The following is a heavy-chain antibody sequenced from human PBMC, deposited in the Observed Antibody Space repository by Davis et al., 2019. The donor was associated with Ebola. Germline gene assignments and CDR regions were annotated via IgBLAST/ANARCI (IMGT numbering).Heavy chain of an antibody. V-gene: IGHV3-7*01. J-gene: IGHJ6*02. D-gene: IGHD4-11*01. CDR3: ARLTTDYYYYYGMDV. Sequence: GGSLRLSCAASRFTFSDSWMHWVRQAPGKGLEWVANIKQDGSEKYYVDSVKGRFTISRDNAKNSLYLQMNSLRAEDTAVYYCARLTTDYYYYYGMDVWGQGTTVTVSS. CDR2: IKQDGSEK. CDR1: RFTFSDSW.